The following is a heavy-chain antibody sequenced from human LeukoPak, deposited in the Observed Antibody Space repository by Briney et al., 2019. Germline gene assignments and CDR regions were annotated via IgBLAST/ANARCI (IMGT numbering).Heavy chain of an antibody. Sequence: PSETLSLTCTVSGDSISSYYWSWIRQPPGKGLEWIGYIYYNGSTNYNPSLKSRVTISVDTSKNQFSLKLSSVTAADTAVYYCATNLAYCSSTSCPYYYYYYMDVWGKGTTVTVSS. CDR3: ATNLAYCSSTSCPYYYYYYMDV. D-gene: IGHD2-2*01. CDR1: GDSISSYY. CDR2: IYYNGST. J-gene: IGHJ6*03. V-gene: IGHV4-59*01.